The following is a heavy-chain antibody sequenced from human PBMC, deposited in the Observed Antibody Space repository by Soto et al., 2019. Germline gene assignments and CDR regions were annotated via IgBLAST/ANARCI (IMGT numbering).Heavy chain of an antibody. V-gene: IGHV3-74*01. J-gene: IGHJ4*02. CDR2: IYNDGSYT. D-gene: IGHD3-10*01. CDR1: GFIFKMYW. Sequence: GGSLRLSCAASGFIFKMYWMHWVRQTPGKGLVWISRIYNDGSYTDYADSVKGRFTISRDNVNDTLYLQMNNLRAEDSGLYYCTRGPRPISTGTGAYWGQGTQVTVSS. CDR3: TRGPRPISTGTGAY.